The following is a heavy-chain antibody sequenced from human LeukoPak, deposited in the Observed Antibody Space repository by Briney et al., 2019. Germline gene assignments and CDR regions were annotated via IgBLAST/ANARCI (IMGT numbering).Heavy chain of an antibody. CDR1: GGTFSSYA. J-gene: IGHJ3*02. D-gene: IGHD2-21*02. CDR3: AREYCGGDCYEAFDI. V-gene: IGHV1-69*04. Sequence: SVKVSCKASGGTFSSYAISWVRQAPGQGLEWMGRIIPILGIANYAQKFQGRVTITADKSTSTAYMELSSLRSEDTAVYYCAREYCGGDCYEAFDIWGQGTMVTVSS. CDR2: IIPILGIA.